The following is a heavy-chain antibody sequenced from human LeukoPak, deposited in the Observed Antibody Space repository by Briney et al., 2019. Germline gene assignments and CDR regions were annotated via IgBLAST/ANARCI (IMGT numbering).Heavy chain of an antibody. CDR2: FDPEDGET. Sequence: ASVKVSCKVSGYTLTELSMHWVRQAPGRGLEWMGGFDPEDGETIYAQKFQGRVTITRDTSASTAYMELSSLRSEDMAVYYCARGDTAMVSPFDYWGQGTLVTVSS. CDR3: ARGDTAMVSPFDY. CDR1: GYTLTELS. V-gene: IGHV1-24*01. J-gene: IGHJ4*02. D-gene: IGHD5-18*01.